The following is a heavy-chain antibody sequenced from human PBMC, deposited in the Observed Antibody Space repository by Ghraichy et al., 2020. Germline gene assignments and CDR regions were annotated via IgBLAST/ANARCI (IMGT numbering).Heavy chain of an antibody. CDR1: GGSINTRSYY. CDR3: ARLGDFWGGMDV. CDR2: IYYSGRT. Sequence: SETLSLTCTVSGGSINTRSYYWGWIRQPPGKGLEWIGSIYYSGRTYYHPSIKSRVTIALGTSKNQFSLKLSSVTAAETAVYYCARLGDFWGGMDVWGQGTTVTVSS. J-gene: IGHJ6*02. V-gene: IGHV4-39*01. D-gene: IGHD3-3*01.